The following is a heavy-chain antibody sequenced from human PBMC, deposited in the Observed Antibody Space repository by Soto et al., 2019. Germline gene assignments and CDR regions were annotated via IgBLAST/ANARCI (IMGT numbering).Heavy chain of an antibody. V-gene: IGHV3-23*01. CDR2: ISGSGGST. CDR1: GFTLSSYA. CDR3: AKDLTYSSGWYDGY. Sequence: GGSLRLSCAASGFTLSSYAMSWVRQAPGKGLEWVSAISGSGGSTYYADSVKGRFTISRDNSKNTLYLQMNSLRAEDTAVYYCAKDLTYSSGWYDGYWGQGTLVTVSS. J-gene: IGHJ4*02. D-gene: IGHD6-19*01.